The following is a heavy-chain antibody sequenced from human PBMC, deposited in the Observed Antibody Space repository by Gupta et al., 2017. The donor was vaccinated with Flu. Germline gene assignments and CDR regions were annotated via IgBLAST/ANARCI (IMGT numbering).Heavy chain of an antibody. CDR1: RFPLVSYC. CDR3: AKDRAPVAPVETAMVFDY. D-gene: IGHD5-18*01. V-gene: IGHV3-30*18. J-gene: IGHJ4*02. CDR2: ISYDGSNK. Sequence: QVELVAAWGGVVLPGAALLPPRSRARFPLVSYCLPWLPQAPGKGLEWVAVISYDGSNKYYADSVKGRFTISRDNSKNTLYLQMNSLRAEDTAVYYCAKDRAPVAPVETAMVFDYWGQGTLVTVSS.